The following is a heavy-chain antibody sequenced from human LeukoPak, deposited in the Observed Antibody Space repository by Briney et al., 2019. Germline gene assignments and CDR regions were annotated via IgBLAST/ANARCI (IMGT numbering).Heavy chain of an antibody. Sequence: GGSLRLSCAASGFTFSSYAMSWVRQAPGKGLEWVSCISGSGTTTYYADSVKGRFTISRDNAKTSLYLQMNSLRGDDTAVYYCARTRFPNSFGPWGQGTLVTVSS. CDR3: ARTRFPNSFGP. CDR1: GFTFSSYA. J-gene: IGHJ5*02. D-gene: IGHD2-2*01. CDR2: ISGSGTTT. V-gene: IGHV3-48*04.